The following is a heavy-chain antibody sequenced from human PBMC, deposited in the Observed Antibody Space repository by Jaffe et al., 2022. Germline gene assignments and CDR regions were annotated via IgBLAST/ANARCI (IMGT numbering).Heavy chain of an antibody. CDR2: IYHSGST. CDR1: GYSISSGYY. V-gene: IGHV4-38-2*01. J-gene: IGHJ4*02. CDR3: ARIAAAGYYFDY. D-gene: IGHD6-13*01. Sequence: QVQLQESGPGLVKPSETLSLTCAVSGYSISSGYYWGWIRQPPGKGLEWIGSIYHSGSTYYNPSLKSRVTISVDTSKNQFSLKLSSVTAADTAVYYCARIAAAGYYFDYWGQGTLVTVSS.